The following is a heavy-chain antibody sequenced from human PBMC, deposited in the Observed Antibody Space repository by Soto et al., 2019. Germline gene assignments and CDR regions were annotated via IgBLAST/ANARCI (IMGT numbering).Heavy chain of an antibody. J-gene: IGHJ6*02. CDR3: ARSQGSSTSLEIYYSYYYGMDV. CDR1: GGTFSSYA. D-gene: IGHD2-2*01. Sequence: QVQLVQSGAEVKKPGSSVKVSCKASGGTFSSYAISWVRQAPGQGLEWMGGIIPISGTANYAQKFQGRVTITADESTSTAYMVLSRLRSEDTAVYYCARSQGSSTSLEIYYSYYYGMDVWGQGTTVTVSS. CDR2: IIPISGTA. V-gene: IGHV1-69*01.